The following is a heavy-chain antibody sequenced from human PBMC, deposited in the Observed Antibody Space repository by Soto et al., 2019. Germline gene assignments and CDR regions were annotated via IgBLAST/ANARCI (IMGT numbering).Heavy chain of an antibody. J-gene: IGHJ6*02. CDR2: IYYSGST. Sequence: PSETLSLTCTVSGGSISSGGYYWSWIRQHPGKGLEWIGYIYYSGSTYYNPSLTSRVTISVDTSKNQFSLKLSSVTAADTAVYYCARDHVNIPSRTHYYGMDIWSQATTVPASS. V-gene: IGHV4-31*03. CDR3: ARDHVNIPSRTHYYGMDI. CDR1: GGSISSGGYY.